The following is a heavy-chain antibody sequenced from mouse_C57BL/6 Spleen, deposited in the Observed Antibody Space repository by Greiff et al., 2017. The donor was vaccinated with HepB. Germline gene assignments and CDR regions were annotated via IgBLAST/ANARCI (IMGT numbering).Heavy chain of an antibody. V-gene: IGHV1-59*01. D-gene: IGHD1-1*01. CDR1: GYTFTSYW. CDR2: IDPSDSYT. CDR3: AIGYYNSSYWYFDV. Sequence: VQLQQPGAELVRPGTSVKLSCKASGYTFTSYWMHWVKQRPGQGLEWIGVIDPSDSYTNYNQKFKGKATLTVDTSSSTAYMQLSSLTSEDSAVYYCAIGYYNSSYWYFDVWDTGTTVTVSS. J-gene: IGHJ1*03.